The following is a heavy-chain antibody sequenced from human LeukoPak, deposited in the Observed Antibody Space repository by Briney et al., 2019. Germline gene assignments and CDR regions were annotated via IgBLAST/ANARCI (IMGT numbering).Heavy chain of an antibody. J-gene: IGHJ4*02. CDR3: ARRIPATASGLDY. Sequence: GGSLRLSCAASGFTFSSYAMSWVRQAPGKGLEWVSTISGGGSYTYYADSVKGRFTISRDNSKNTLYLQMNRLSAEDTAVYYCARRIPATASGLDYWGQGTLGTVSS. V-gene: IGHV3-23*01. CDR1: GFTFSSYA. D-gene: IGHD2-2*01. CDR2: ISGGGSYT.